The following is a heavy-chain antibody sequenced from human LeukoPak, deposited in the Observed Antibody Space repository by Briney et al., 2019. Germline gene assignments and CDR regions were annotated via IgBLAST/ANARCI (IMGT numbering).Heavy chain of an antibody. Sequence: PSETLSLTCTVSGGSISSYYWSWLRQPPGKGLEWIGYIYYSGSTNYNPSLKSRVTISVDTSKNQFSLKLSSVTAADTAVYYCARDTSSSSTWGQGTLVTVSS. CDR3: ARDTSSSST. CDR2: IYYSGST. CDR1: GGSISSYY. J-gene: IGHJ5*02. V-gene: IGHV4-59*01. D-gene: IGHD6-6*01.